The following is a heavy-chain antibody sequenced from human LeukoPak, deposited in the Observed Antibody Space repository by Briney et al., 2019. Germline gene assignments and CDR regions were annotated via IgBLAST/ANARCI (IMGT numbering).Heavy chain of an antibody. CDR2: IYHSGST. V-gene: IGHV4-30-2*01. Sequence: SETLSLTCTVSGGSISSGGYYWSWIRQPPGKGLEWIGYIYHSGSTYYNPSLKSRVTISVDRSKNQFSLKLSSVTAADTAVYYCARGDLVVPAATDYWGQGTLVTVSS. CDR1: GGSISSGGYY. D-gene: IGHD2-2*01. J-gene: IGHJ4*02. CDR3: ARGDLVVPAATDY.